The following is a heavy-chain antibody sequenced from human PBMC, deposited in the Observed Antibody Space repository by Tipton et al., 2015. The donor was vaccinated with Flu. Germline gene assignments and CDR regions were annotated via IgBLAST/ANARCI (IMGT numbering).Heavy chain of an antibody. D-gene: IGHD2/OR15-2a*01. CDR1: GGSISSGSYY. CDR2: IYTSGRT. V-gene: IGHV4-61*02. CDR3: ARDREYRCLDY. Sequence: TLSLTCTVSGGSISSGSYYWSWIRQPAGKGLEWIGRIYTSGRTNYNPSLKSRVTISVDTSKNQFSLKLSSVTAADTAVYYWARDREYRCLDYWGQGTLVTFSS. J-gene: IGHJ4*02.